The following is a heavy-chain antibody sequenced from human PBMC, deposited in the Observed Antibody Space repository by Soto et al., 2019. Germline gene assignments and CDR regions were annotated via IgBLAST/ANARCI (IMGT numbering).Heavy chain of an antibody. CDR3: SRSLPGTYGAFDL. V-gene: IGHV3-23*01. D-gene: IGHD1-7*01. J-gene: IGHJ3*01. CDR1: GFTFSSYA. CDR2: ISGSGGST. Sequence: EVQLLESGGGLVQPGGSLRLSCAASGFTFSSYAMSWVRQAPGKGLEWVSAISGSGGSTYYADSVKGRFTISRDNAKNTVYLQIDILRAENTAVYYCSRSLPGTYGAFDLWGQGTMVTVSS.